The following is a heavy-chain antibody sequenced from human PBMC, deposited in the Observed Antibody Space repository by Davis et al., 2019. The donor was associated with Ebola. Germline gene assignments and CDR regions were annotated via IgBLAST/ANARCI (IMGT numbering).Heavy chain of an antibody. CDR2: INPNGGDT. J-gene: IGHJ6*02. Sequence: ASVKVSCKASGGTFNSYAISWVRQAPGQGLEWMGRINPNGGDTTYAQKFQGRVTMTRDTSTSTVYMELSSLISEDTAVYYCARGFPTRHMDVWGQGTTVTVSS. CDR1: GGTFNSYA. CDR3: ARGFPTRHMDV. V-gene: IGHV1-46*02.